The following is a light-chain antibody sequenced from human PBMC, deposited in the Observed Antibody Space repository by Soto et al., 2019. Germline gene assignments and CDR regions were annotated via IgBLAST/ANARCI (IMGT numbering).Light chain of an antibody. CDR2: KAS. V-gene: IGKV1-5*03. Sequence: DIQMTQSPSTLSASVGDRVTIACRASQSISSYLAWYQQKPGKAPNLLIYKASNLASGVPSRFTGGGSGTDFPLTINSLQPDDSATYFCQQYNSYSYTFGQGTKLEIK. CDR3: QQYNSYSYT. CDR1: QSISSY. J-gene: IGKJ2*01.